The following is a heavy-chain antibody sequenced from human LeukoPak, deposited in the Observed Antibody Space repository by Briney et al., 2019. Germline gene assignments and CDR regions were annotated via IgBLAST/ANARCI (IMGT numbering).Heavy chain of an antibody. CDR2: INHSGST. J-gene: IGHJ4*02. CDR1: GGSISSYY. Sequence: SETLSLTCTVSGGSISSYYWSWIRQPPGKGLEWIGEINHSGSTNYNPSLKSRVTISVDTSKNQFSLKLSSVTAADTAVYYCASGGGSDSSFDYWGQGTLVTVSS. D-gene: IGHD4-11*01. CDR3: ASGGGSDSSFDY. V-gene: IGHV4-34*01.